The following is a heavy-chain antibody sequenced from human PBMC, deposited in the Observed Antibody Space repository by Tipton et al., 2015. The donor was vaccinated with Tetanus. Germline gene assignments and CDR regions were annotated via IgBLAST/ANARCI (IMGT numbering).Heavy chain of an antibody. CDR1: GYSFTSYW. CDR3: ARLRYLGKYSSSASDY. Sequence: VQLVQSGAEVKKPGESLKISCKGSGYSFTSYWIGWVRQMPGKGLEWMGIIYPGDSDTRYSPPFQGQVTISADKSISTAYLQWSSLKASDTAMYYCARLRYLGKYSSSASDYWGQGTLVTVSS. D-gene: IGHD6-6*01. J-gene: IGHJ4*02. V-gene: IGHV5-51*01. CDR2: IYPGDSDT.